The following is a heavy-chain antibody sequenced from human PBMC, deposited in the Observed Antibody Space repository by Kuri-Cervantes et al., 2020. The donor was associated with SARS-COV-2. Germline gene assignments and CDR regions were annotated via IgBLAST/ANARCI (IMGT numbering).Heavy chain of an antibody. Sequence: LSLTCAASGFTFDDYGMSWVRQAPGKGLEWVSGINWNGGSTGYADSVKGRFTISRDNAKNSLYLQMNSLRAEDTAVYYCARDGAARRLYMDVWGKGTTVTVSS. CDR1: GFTFDDYG. CDR3: ARDGAARRLYMDV. CDR2: INWNGGST. V-gene: IGHV3-20*04. J-gene: IGHJ6*03. D-gene: IGHD6-6*01.